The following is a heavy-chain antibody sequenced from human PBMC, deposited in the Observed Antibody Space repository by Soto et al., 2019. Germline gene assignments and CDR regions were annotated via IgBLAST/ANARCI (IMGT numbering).Heavy chain of an antibody. CDR3: ANIRLWFGELGYFDY. D-gene: IGHD3-10*01. CDR1: GFTFSSYA. Sequence: EVQLLESGGGLVQPGGSLRLSCAASGFTFSSYAMSWVRQAPGKGLEWVSAISGSGGSTYYADSVKGRFTISRDNSKNTRYLQMNSLRAEDTAVYYCANIRLWFGELGYFDYWGQGTLVTVSS. J-gene: IGHJ4*02. V-gene: IGHV3-23*01. CDR2: ISGSGGST.